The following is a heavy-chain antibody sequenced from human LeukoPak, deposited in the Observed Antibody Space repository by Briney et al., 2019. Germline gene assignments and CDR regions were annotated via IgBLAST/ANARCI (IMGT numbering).Heavy chain of an antibody. CDR1: GGSFSGYY. Sequence: SETLSLTCAVYGGSFSGYYWSWLRQPPGKGLEWIGEINHSGSTNYNPSLKSRVTISVDTSKNQFSLKLSSVTAADTAVYYCARSGSYYSNWFDPWGQGTLVTVSS. CDR2: INHSGST. D-gene: IGHD1-26*01. J-gene: IGHJ5*02. V-gene: IGHV4-34*01. CDR3: ARSGSYYSNWFDP.